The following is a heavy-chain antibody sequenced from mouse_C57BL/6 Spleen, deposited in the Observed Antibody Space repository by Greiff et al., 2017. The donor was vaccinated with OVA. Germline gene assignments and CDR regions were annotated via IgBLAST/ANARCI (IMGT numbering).Heavy chain of an antibody. D-gene: IGHD2-3*01. CDR1: GYTFTGYW. V-gene: IGHV1-9*01. CDR3: ARGGWLLPYFGY. J-gene: IGHJ2*01. CDR2: ILPGSGST. Sequence: QVQLQQSGAELMKPGASVKLSCKASGYTFTGYWIEWVKQRPGHGLEWIGEILPGSGSTNYNEKFKGKATLTADTSSSTAYMQRSSLTTGDSAMYYCARGGWLLPYFGYWGQGTTLTVSS.